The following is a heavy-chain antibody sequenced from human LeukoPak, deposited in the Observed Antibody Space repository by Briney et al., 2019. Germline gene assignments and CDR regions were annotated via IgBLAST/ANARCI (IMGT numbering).Heavy chain of an antibody. CDR1: GGSISSGGYS. J-gene: IGHJ6*03. CDR3: ASRYSYGPGGDYYYYYMDV. CDR2: IYYSGST. V-gene: IGHV4-30-4*07. Sequence: TSETLSLTCTVSGGSISSGGYSWSWIRQPPGKGLEWIGYIYYSGSTYYNPSLKSRVTISVDTSKNQFSLKLSSVTAADTAVYYCASRYSYGPGGDYYYYYMDVWGKGTTVTVSS. D-gene: IGHD5-18*01.